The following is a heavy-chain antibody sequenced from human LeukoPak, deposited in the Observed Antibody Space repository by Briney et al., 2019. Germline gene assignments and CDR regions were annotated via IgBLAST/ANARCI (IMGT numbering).Heavy chain of an antibody. CDR3: AKGSAGSRPYYFDY. CDR1: GFTFSSYA. CDR2: ISDSGGST. V-gene: IGHV3-23*01. Sequence: PGGSLRLSCAASGFTFSSYAISWARQAPGKGLDWFSAISDSGGSTYHADSVKGRFTISRDNSKNTLYLQMNSLRAEDTAVYYCAKGSAGSRPYYFDYWGQGTLVTVSS. J-gene: IGHJ4*02. D-gene: IGHD2-15*01.